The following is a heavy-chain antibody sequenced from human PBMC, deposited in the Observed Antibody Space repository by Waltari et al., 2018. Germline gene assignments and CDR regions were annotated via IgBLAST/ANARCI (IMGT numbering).Heavy chain of an antibody. D-gene: IGHD2-15*01. Sequence: EVQVVQSGAEVKKPGATVKISCKASGYTFTDFYIHWLQLAPGHGLEWMGRVNTEDGEKMYGMNFRDRITMTADTSTNTAYMELSSLRSADTAVYYCVVGGYCSPSICPWDYWGQGTLVTVSS. CDR1: GYTFTDFY. CDR3: VVGGYCSPSICPWDY. V-gene: IGHV1-69-2*01. J-gene: IGHJ4*02. CDR2: VNTEDGEK.